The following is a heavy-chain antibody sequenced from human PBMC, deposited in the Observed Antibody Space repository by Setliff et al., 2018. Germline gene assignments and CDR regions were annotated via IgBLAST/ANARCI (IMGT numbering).Heavy chain of an antibody. D-gene: IGHD1-20*01. Sequence: ASVKVSCKASGDTFSTYSLSWVRQAPGQGLEWMGWIGPYNGNTYYAQKFQGRVAITTDTSTSTAYMELRSLRSDDTAVYYCARGGNITRETYYYYGMDVWGQGTTVTVSS. V-gene: IGHV1-18*01. J-gene: IGHJ6*02. CDR2: IGPYNGNT. CDR1: GDTFSTYS. CDR3: ARGGNITRETYYYYGMDV.